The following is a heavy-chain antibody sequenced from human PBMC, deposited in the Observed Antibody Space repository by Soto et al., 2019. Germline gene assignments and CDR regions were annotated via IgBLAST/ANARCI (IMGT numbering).Heavy chain of an antibody. CDR2: IYPGDSDT. CDR3: ARHTSGYSSSWGSFDI. V-gene: IGHV5-51*01. D-gene: IGHD6-13*01. J-gene: IGHJ3*02. CDR1: GYRFTSYW. Sequence: PGESLKISSKCSGYRFTSYWIGWVRQMPGKGLEWMGMIYPGDSDTRYSPSFQGQVTISADKSISTAYLQWSSLKASDTAMYYCARHTSGYSSSWGSFDIWGQGTMVTVSS.